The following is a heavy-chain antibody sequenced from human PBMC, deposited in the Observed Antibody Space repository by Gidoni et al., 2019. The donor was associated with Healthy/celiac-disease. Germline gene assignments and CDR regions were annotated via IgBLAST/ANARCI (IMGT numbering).Heavy chain of an antibody. CDR2: ISGSGGST. CDR1: GFTFSSYA. CDR3: AKADNRPYCSSTSCQTLRFDY. Sequence: EVQLLESGGGLVQPGGSLRLSCAASGFTFSSYALRLVRQAPGKGLEWVSAISGSGGSTYYADSVKGRFTISRDNSKNTLYLQMNSLRAEDTAVYYCAKADNRPYCSSTSCQTLRFDYWGQGTLVTVSA. D-gene: IGHD2-2*01. V-gene: IGHV3-23*01. J-gene: IGHJ4*02.